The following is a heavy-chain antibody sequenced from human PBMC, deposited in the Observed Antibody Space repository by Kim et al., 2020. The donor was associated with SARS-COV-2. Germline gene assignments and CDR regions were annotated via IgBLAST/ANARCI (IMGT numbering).Heavy chain of an antibody. CDR3: ARDLAGGYSQYSYYGMDV. CDR2: IWYDGSNK. D-gene: IGHD3-22*01. CDR1: GFTFSSYG. J-gene: IGHJ6*02. V-gene: IGHV3-33*01. Sequence: GGSLRLSCAASGFTFSSYGMHWVRQAPGKGLEWVAVIWYDGSNKYYADSVKGRFTISRDNSKNTLYLQMNCLRAEDTAVYYCARDLAGGYSQYSYYGMDVWGQGTTVTVSS.